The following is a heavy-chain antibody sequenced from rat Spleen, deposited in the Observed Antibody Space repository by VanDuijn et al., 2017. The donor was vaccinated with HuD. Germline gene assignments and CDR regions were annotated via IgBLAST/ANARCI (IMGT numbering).Heavy chain of an antibody. V-gene: IGHV5-22*01. Sequence: EVQLAESGGGLVQPGRSLKLSCAASGFTFSDYYMAWVRQAPTKGLEWVASISYDGGSTYYRDSVKGRFTISREDGRSTLYLQMSSLRSEDTATYYCARHEDYGGYSKDYFEYWGQGVMVTVSS. D-gene: IGHD1-11*01. CDR2: ISYDGGST. J-gene: IGHJ2*01. CDR3: ARHEDYGGYSKDYFEY. CDR1: GFTFSDYY.